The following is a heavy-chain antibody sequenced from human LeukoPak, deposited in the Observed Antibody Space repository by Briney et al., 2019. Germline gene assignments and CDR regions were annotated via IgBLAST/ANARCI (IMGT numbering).Heavy chain of an antibody. CDR1: GGSFSGYY. Sequence: SSETLSLTCAVYGGSFSGYYWSWIRQPPGKGLEWIGEINHSGSTNYNPSLKSRVTISVDTSKNQFSLKLSSVTAADTAVYYCARLPRYAAADYWDQGTLVTVSS. J-gene: IGHJ4*02. D-gene: IGHD1-1*01. CDR2: INHSGST. CDR3: ARLPRYAAADY. V-gene: IGHV4-34*01.